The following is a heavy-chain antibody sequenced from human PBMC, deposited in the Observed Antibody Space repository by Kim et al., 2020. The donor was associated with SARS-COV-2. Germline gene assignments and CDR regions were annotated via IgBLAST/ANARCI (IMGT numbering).Heavy chain of an antibody. CDR2: ISYDGSNK. CDR1: GFTFSSYG. D-gene: IGHD3-3*01. V-gene: IGHV3-30*18. J-gene: IGHJ6*02. CDR3: AKDPSYYDFWSGYYEPVYGMDV. Sequence: GGSLRLSCAASGFTFSSYGMHWVRQAPGKGLEWVAVISYDGSNKYYADSVKGRFTISRDNSKNTLYLQMNSLRAEDTAVYYCAKDPSYYDFWSGYYEPVYGMDVWGQGTTVTVSS.